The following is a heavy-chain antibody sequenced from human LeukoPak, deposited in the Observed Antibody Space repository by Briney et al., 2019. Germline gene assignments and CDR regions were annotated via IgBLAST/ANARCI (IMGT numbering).Heavy chain of an antibody. D-gene: IGHD5-18*01. J-gene: IGHJ4*02. V-gene: IGHV3-21*01. CDR1: GFTFSSYR. CDR2: ISSSSSFV. CDR3: ARDLRVQLWLEFDY. Sequence: GGSLRLSCAASGFTFSSYRMNWVRQAPGQGLEWVSSISSSSSFVYYADSVKGRPTISRDNAKNSLYLQMNSLRAEDTAVYYCARDLRVQLWLEFDYWGQGTLVTVSS.